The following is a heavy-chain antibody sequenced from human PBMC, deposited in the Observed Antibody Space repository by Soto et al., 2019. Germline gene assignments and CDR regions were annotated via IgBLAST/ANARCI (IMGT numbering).Heavy chain of an antibody. V-gene: IGHV4-59*01. J-gene: IGHJ6*02. D-gene: IGHD3-3*01. CDR2: IYYSGST. CDR3: ARVGIFVFWSGYYPPSPQPNAGMDV. Sequence: PSETLSLTCTVSGGSISSYYWSWIRQPPGKGLEWIGYIYYSGSTNYNPSLKSRVTISVDTSKNQFSLQLSSVTAADTAVYYCARVGIFVFWSGYYPPSPQPNAGMDVWGQGTTVTVSS. CDR1: GGSISSYY.